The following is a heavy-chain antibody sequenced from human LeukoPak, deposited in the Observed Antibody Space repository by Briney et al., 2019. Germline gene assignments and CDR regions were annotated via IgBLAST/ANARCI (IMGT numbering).Heavy chain of an antibody. CDR3: ARQHDSYYYYYIDV. J-gene: IGHJ6*03. V-gene: IGHV4-30-4*08. Sequence: ASETLSLTCTVSGGSISSGDYYWSWIRQPPGKGLEWIGYIYYSGSTYYNPSLKSRVTISVDTSKNQFSLKLSSVTAADTAVYYCARQHDSYYYYYIDVRGSGTTVTVSS. CDR1: GGSISSGDYY. CDR2: IYYSGST.